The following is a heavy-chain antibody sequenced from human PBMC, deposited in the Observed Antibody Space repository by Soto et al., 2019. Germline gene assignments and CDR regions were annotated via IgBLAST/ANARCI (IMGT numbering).Heavy chain of an antibody. Sequence: PSETLSLTCAVYGGSFSCYYWSWIRQPPGKGLEWIGEINHSGSTNYNPSLKSRVTISVDTSKNQFSLKLSSVTAADTAVYYCARGRSKGSSWYYYYYGMDVWGQGTTVTVSS. D-gene: IGHD6-13*01. CDR2: INHSGST. CDR1: GGSFSCYY. J-gene: IGHJ6*02. CDR3: ARGRSKGSSWYYYYYGMDV. V-gene: IGHV4-34*01.